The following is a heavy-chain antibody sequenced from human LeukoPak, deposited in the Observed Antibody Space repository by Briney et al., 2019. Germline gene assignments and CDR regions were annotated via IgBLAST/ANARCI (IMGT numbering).Heavy chain of an antibody. CDR3: ATGGYCSGGSCRPLQH. CDR1: GYTLTELS. V-gene: IGHV1-24*01. J-gene: IGHJ1*01. D-gene: IGHD2-15*01. Sequence: EASVKVSCKVSGYTLTELSMHWVRQPPGKGLDWMGGFDPEDGETIYAQKFQGRVTMTEDTSTDTAYMELSSLRSEDTAVYYCATGGYCSGGSCRPLQHWGQGTLVTVSS. CDR2: FDPEDGET.